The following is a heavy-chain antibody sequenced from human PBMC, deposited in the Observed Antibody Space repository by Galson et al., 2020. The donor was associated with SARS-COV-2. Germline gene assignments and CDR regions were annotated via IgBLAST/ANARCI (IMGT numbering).Heavy chain of an antibody. CDR2: ISYDGSKK. Sequence: GASLQLSCAASGFTFSSYGIHWVRQAPGKGLEWVAVISYDGSKKYYADSVRGRFTISRDNSKNTLFLQMNSLRTEDTALYYCAKSYDMKPRIHDAFDVWGQGTMVTVS. V-gene: IGHV3-30*18. CDR1: GFTFSSYG. D-gene: IGHD3-9*01. J-gene: IGHJ3*01. CDR3: AKSYDMKPRIHDAFDV.